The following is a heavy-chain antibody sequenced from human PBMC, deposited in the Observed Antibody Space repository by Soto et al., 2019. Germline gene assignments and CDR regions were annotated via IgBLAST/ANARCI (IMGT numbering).Heavy chain of an antibody. Sequence: PGGSLRLSSAASVFTFSSYGMHWVRQAPGKGLEWVAVISYDGSNKYYADSVKGRFTISRDTTKNTLYLQINSLRAEDTAVYYFSNDQYGVFIAVAGTGFDYWGQGTLVTVSS. CDR2: ISYDGSNK. V-gene: IGHV3-30*18. D-gene: IGHD6-19*01. CDR3: SNDQYGVFIAVAGTGFDY. J-gene: IGHJ4*02. CDR1: VFTFSSYG.